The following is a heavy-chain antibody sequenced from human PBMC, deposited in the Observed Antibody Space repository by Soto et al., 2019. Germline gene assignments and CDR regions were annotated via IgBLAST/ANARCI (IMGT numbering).Heavy chain of an antibody. J-gene: IGHJ4*02. CDR2: INPSGGST. Sequence: ASVKVSCKASGYTSTSYYMHWVRQAPGQGLEWMGIINPSGGSTSYAQKFQGRVTITADESTSTAYMELSSLRSEDTAVYYCARESRYCSGGSCYFLPGIDYWGQGTLVTVSS. CDR3: ARESRYCSGGSCYFLPGIDY. V-gene: IGHV1-46*01. CDR1: GYTSTSYY. D-gene: IGHD2-15*01.